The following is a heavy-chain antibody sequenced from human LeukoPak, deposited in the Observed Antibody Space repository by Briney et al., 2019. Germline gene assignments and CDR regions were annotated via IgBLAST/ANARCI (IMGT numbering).Heavy chain of an antibody. D-gene: IGHD3-22*01. J-gene: IGHJ2*01. Sequence: GGSLRLSCAASGFTFSSYAMSWVRQAPGKGLEWVSAISGSGGSTYYADSVKGRFTISRDKSKNTLYLQVNSLRAEDTAVYYCAREVPYGYYYDSSWYFDLWGRGTLVTVSP. V-gene: IGHV3-23*01. CDR2: ISGSGGST. CDR1: GFTFSSYA. CDR3: AREVPYGYYYDSSWYFDL.